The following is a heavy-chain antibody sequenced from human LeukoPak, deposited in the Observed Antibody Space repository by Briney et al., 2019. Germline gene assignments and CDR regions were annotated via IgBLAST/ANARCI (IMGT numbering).Heavy chain of an antibody. CDR2: IIPIFGTA. Sequence: SVXVSCKASGGTFSSYAISWVRQAPGQGLEWMGGIIPIFGTANYAQKFQGRVTITADESTSTAYMELSSLRSEDTAVYYCARVGQRVYYYYYMDVWGKGTTVTVSS. J-gene: IGHJ6*03. CDR3: ARVGQRVYYYYYMDV. CDR1: GGTFSSYA. V-gene: IGHV1-69*13.